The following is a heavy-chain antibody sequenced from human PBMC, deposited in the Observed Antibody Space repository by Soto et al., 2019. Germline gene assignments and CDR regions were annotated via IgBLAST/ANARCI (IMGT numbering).Heavy chain of an antibody. CDR2: IKSKTDGGTT. V-gene: IGHV3-15*07. J-gene: IGHJ6*02. CDR1: GFTFSNAW. CDR3: TTVSLSGSYGPDYYYYGMDV. D-gene: IGHD1-26*01. Sequence: GGSLRLSCAASGFTFSNAWMNWVRQAPGKGLEWVGRIKSKTDGGTTDYAAPVKGRFTISRDDSENTLYLQMNSLKTEDTAVYYCTTVSLSGSYGPDYYYYGMDVWGQGTTVTVSS.